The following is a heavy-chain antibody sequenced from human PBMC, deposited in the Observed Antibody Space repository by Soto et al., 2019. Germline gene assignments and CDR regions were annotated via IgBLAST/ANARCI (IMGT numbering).Heavy chain of an antibody. CDR1: GYTFFNFH. V-gene: IGHV1-18*01. J-gene: IGHJ4*02. D-gene: IGHD5-12*01. CDR2: INNYTGIT. Sequence: QVQLVQSGGEVKKPGASVTVSCKASGYTFFNFHITSVRQAHGQGLEWMTWINNYTGITDYAQRFQGRVTMTRDTSTSTAYMELRNLGSDYTAGYFCAKSPRGEMATDWGQGTLVTVSS. CDR3: AKSPRGEMATD.